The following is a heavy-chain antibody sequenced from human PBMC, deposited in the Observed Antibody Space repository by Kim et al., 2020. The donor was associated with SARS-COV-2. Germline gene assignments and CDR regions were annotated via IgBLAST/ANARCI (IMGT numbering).Heavy chain of an antibody. CDR1: GFTSDSA. Sequence: GGSLRLSCAASGFTSDSAMHWVRQVSGKGLEWVGRIRSRVYSYATAYAPSVKGRFTISRDDSQNTAYLQMNSLKIEDTAVYYCTVKGSAIAGYWGQGTLVTVSS. J-gene: IGHJ4*02. CDR2: IRSRVYSYAT. D-gene: IGHD6-13*01. V-gene: IGHV3-73*01. CDR3: TVKGSAIAGY.